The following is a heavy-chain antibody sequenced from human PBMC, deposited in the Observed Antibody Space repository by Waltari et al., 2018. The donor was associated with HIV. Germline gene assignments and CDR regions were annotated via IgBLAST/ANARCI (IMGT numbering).Heavy chain of an antibody. CDR1: GLTFGNAR. J-gene: IGHJ4*02. CDR3: TTIQFYYVFEF. CDR2: IKTKTDGGTV. V-gene: IGHV3-15*01. Sequence: QLVEPGGGMGEPGGSLRVTCAAHGLTFGNARMSWVRQAQGKGLEWVGRIKTKTDGGTVDYAAPVTGRFTISRDDSQSTLYLEINSLKTEDTAVYYCTTIQFYYVFEFWGQGTLVTVSS. D-gene: IGHD3-10*02.